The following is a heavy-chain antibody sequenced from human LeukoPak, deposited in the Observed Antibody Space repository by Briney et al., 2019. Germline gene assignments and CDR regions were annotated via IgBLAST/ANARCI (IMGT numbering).Heavy chain of an antibody. CDR2: INHSGSI. J-gene: IGHJ4*02. CDR1: GGSFSGYY. Sequence: PSETLSLTCAVYGGSFSGYYWSWIRQPPGKGLEWIGEINHSGSINYNPSLKSRVTISVDTSKNQSSLKLSSVTAADTAVYYCARGRYYGSGSYYAPYYFDYWGQGTLVTVSS. D-gene: IGHD3-10*01. CDR3: ARGRYYGSGSYYAPYYFDY. V-gene: IGHV4-34*01.